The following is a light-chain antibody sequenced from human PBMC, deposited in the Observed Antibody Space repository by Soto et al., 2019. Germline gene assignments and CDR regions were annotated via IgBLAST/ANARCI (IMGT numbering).Light chain of an antibody. CDR3: QQYNNWPRT. J-gene: IGKJ1*01. Sequence: EVVMTQSPAILSVSPGDTATLSCRATQSVDSNLAWYQQKPGQAPRLLISGASTRATAIPARFSGSGSGTEFTLTISSLQSEDFEVYYCQQYNNWPRTFGQGTKVDIK. CDR1: QSVDSN. V-gene: IGKV3-15*01. CDR2: GAS.